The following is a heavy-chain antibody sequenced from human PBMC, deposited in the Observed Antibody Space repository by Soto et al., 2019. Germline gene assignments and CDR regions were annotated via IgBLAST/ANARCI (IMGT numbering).Heavy chain of an antibody. V-gene: IGHV4-34*01. D-gene: IGHD5-18*01. J-gene: IGHJ4*02. CDR3: ARGIGYSYGSY. CDR2: INHSGST. CDR1: GGSFSGYY. Sequence: SETLSLTCAVYGGSFSGYYWSWIRQPPGKGLEWIGEINHSGSTNYNPSLKSRVTISVDTSKNQFSLKLSSVTAADTAVYYCARGIGYSYGSYWGQGTLVTVSS.